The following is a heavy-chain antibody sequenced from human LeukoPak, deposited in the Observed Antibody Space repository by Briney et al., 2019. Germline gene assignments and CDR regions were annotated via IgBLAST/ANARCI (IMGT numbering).Heavy chain of an antibody. CDR2: ISGSGGST. CDR1: GFTFSSYA. V-gene: IGHV3-23*01. Sequence: PGGSLRLSCAASGFTFSSYAMSWVRQAPGKGLEWVSAISGSGGSTYYADSVKGRFTISRDNSKNTLYLQMNRLRGEDTAVYYCAKDFLGIMNVQGFDYWGQGTLVTVSS. J-gene: IGHJ4*02. D-gene: IGHD3-3*01. CDR3: AKDFLGIMNVQGFDY.